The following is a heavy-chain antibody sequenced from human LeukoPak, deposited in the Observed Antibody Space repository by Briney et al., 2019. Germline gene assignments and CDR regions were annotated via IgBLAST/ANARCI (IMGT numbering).Heavy chain of an antibody. Sequence: SETLSLTCAVSGGSISSDGYSWSWIRQPPGKGLEWIGYIYYSGSTYYNPSLKRRVTISVDTSKNQFSLKLSSVTAADTAVYYCARLTTVVTSFDYWGQGTLVTVSS. CDR1: GGSISSDGYS. CDR2: IYYSGST. V-gene: IGHV4-30-4*07. CDR3: ARLTTVVTSFDY. D-gene: IGHD4-23*01. J-gene: IGHJ4*02.